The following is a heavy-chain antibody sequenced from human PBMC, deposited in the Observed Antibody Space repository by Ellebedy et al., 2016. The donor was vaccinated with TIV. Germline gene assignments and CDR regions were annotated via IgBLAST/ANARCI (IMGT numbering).Heavy chain of an antibody. D-gene: IGHD6-13*01. CDR1: GGSITSYH. CDR3: AGRGRGGGSWQQTIDY. Sequence: SETLSLTCTVSGGSITSYHWSWIRQPPGKGLEWIGYIHYRGNTNYNPSLKSRVTISLDTSKTQFSLKLSSVTAADTDVYYCAGRGRGGGSWQQTIDYWGQGTLVTVSS. V-gene: IGHV4-59*08. J-gene: IGHJ4*02. CDR2: IHYRGNT.